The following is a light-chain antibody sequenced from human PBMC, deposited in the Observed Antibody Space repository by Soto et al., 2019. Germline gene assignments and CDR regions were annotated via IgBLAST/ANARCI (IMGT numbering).Light chain of an antibody. CDR3: QQRSDWPPA. CDR1: QSVSDY. J-gene: IGKJ5*01. CDR2: DTS. Sequence: EIVLTQSPATLSLSPGERATLSCRASQSVSDYLAWYQQKPGQAPRLLTYDTSSRASGIPARFSGSGSGTDFTLTISSLEPEDFAVYYCQQRSDWPPAFGQGTRLEIK. V-gene: IGKV3-11*01.